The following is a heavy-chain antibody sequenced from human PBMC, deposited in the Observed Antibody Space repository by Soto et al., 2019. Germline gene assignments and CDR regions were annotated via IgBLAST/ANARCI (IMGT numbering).Heavy chain of an antibody. Sequence: QVQLQESGPGLVRPSGTLSLTCTVSGDSISDYYWNWIRQPPGKGLEWIGYSHYSGSTSYNSSFKSRVTMSVDTSKNQFSLKLSSLTAADTAVYYCARGRSSTLWGQGTLVTVSS. CDR1: GDSISDYY. V-gene: IGHV4-59*01. J-gene: IGHJ4*02. CDR2: SHYSGST. D-gene: IGHD6-6*01. CDR3: ARGRSSTL.